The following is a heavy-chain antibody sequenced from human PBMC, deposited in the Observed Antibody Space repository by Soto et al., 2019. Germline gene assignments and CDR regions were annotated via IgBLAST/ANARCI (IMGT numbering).Heavy chain of an antibody. Sequence: GGSLRLSCAASGFTFSSYWMHWVRQAPGKGLVWVSRINSDGSSTSYADSVKGRFTISRDNAKNTLYLQMNRLRAEDTAVYYCASDGWGGDAFDIWGQGTMVTVSS. CDR3: ASDGWGGDAFDI. CDR1: GFTFSSYW. CDR2: INSDGSST. D-gene: IGHD6-19*01. J-gene: IGHJ3*02. V-gene: IGHV3-74*01.